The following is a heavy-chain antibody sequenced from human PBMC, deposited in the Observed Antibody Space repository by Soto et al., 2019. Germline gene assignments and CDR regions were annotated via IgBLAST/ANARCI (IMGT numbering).Heavy chain of an antibody. Sequence: QVQLVQSGAEVKKPGSSVKVSCKASGRTFSSYAISWVRQAPGQGLEWMGGIIPIFGTANYAQKFQGRVTITADESTSTAYMELSSLRSEDTAVYYCARMGHPYYYDSSGFSLDYWGQGTLVTVSS. J-gene: IGHJ4*02. V-gene: IGHV1-69*01. CDR2: IIPIFGTA. D-gene: IGHD3-22*01. CDR1: GRTFSSYA. CDR3: ARMGHPYYYDSSGFSLDY.